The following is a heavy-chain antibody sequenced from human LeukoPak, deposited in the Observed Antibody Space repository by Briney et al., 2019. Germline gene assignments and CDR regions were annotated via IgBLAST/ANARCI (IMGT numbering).Heavy chain of an antibody. CDR2: ISGSGGST. CDR1: GFTFSSYA. CDR3: AKADSSSNEFDY. D-gene: IGHD6-13*01. V-gene: IGHV3-23*01. Sequence: SGGSLRLSCAASGFTFSSYAMSWVRQAPGKGLEWVSAISGSGGSTYYADSVKGRFTISRDNSKNTLNLQMNSPRAEDTAVYYCAKADSSSNEFDYWGQGTLVTVSS. J-gene: IGHJ4*02.